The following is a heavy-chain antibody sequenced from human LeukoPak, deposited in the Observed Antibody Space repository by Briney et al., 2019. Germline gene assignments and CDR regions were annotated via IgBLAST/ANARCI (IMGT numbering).Heavy chain of an antibody. CDR3: ARAAYDSSGYLTL. J-gene: IGHJ4*02. V-gene: IGHV3-30-3*01. CDR2: ISYDGSNK. D-gene: IGHD3-22*01. CDR1: GFTVSSSY. Sequence: GGSLRLSCAASGFTVSSSYMSWVRQAPGKGLEWVAVISYDGSNKYYADSVKGRFTISRDNSKNTLYLQMNSLRAEDTAVYYCARAAYDSSGYLTLWGQGTLVTVSS.